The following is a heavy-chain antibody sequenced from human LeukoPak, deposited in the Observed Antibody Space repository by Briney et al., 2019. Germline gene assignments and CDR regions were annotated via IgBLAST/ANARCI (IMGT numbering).Heavy chain of an antibody. Sequence: PGGSLRLSCAASGFTFSNYAMSWVRQAPGKGLEWVSVTSGSGGSTYYGDSVKGRFTISRDNSKNTLYLQMNSLRAEDTAVYYCARDRADSSGWPYYFHYWGQGTLVTVSS. D-gene: IGHD6-19*01. V-gene: IGHV3-23*01. CDR1: GFTFSNYA. CDR2: TSGSGGST. J-gene: IGHJ4*02. CDR3: ARDRADSSGWPYYFHY.